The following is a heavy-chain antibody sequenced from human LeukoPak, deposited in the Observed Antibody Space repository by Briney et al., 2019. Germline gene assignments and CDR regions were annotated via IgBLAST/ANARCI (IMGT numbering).Heavy chain of an antibody. Sequence: GGSLRLSCAASGFTFSDHYIDWVRQAPGKGLEWVGRSRNKANSYTTDYAASVKGRFTMSRDDSKTSLYLQMNSLRAEDTALYYCARVRIAAADAFDIWGQGTMVTVSS. J-gene: IGHJ3*02. CDR1: GFTFSDHY. CDR3: ARVRIAAADAFDI. CDR2: SRNKANSYTT. V-gene: IGHV3-72*01. D-gene: IGHD6-13*01.